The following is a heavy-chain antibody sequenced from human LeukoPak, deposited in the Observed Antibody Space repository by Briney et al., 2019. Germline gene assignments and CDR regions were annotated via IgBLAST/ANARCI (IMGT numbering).Heavy chain of an antibody. Sequence: ASVKVSCKASGYTFTSYGISWVRQAPGQGLEWMGWISAYNGNTNYAQKLQGRVTMTTDTSTSTAYMELRSLRSDDTAVYYCARVRVSPESGGVIVLGDYWGQGTLVTVSS. CDR1: GYTFTSYG. J-gene: IGHJ4*02. V-gene: IGHV1-18*01. D-gene: IGHD3-16*02. CDR2: ISAYNGNT. CDR3: ARVRVSPESGGVIVLGDY.